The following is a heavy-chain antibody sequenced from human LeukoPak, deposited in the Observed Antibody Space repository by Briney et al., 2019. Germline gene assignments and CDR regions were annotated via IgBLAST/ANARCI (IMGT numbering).Heavy chain of an antibody. CDR3: ATTHEYSSSFDY. V-gene: IGHV3-74*01. D-gene: IGHD6-6*01. CDR1: GFTFSSYW. Sequence: GGSLRLSCAASGFTFSSYWMHWVRQAPGKGLVWVSRINSDGSSTSYADSVKGRFTISRDNAKNTLYLQMNSLRAEDTAVYYRATTHEYSSSFDYWGQGTLVTVSS. J-gene: IGHJ4*02. CDR2: INSDGSST.